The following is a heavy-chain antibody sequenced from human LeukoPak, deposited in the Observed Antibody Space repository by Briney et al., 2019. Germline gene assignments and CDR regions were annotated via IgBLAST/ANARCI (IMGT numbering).Heavy chain of an antibody. CDR2: MNPNSGNT. CDR3: ARTIVATIPGDYYYMDV. Sequence: ASVKVSCKASGYTFTSYDINWVRQATGQGLEWMGWMNPNSGNTGYAQKFQGRVTITRNTSISTAYMELSSLRSEDTAVYYCARTIVATIPGDYYYMDVWGKGTTVTISS. D-gene: IGHD5-12*01. J-gene: IGHJ6*03. CDR1: GYTFTSYD. V-gene: IGHV1-8*03.